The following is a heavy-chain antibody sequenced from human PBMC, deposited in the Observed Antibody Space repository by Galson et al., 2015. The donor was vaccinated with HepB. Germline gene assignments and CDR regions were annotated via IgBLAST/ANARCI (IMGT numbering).Heavy chain of an antibody. V-gene: IGHV3-23*01. D-gene: IGHD3-10*01. Sequence: SLRLSCAASGFTFSSYAMSWVRQAPGKGLEWVSAISGSGGSTYYADSVKGRFTISRDNSKNTLYLQMNSLRDEDTAVYYCARMVRGGTGHAFDIWGQGTMVTVSS. CDR1: GFTFSSYA. J-gene: IGHJ3*02. CDR3: ARMVRGGTGHAFDI. CDR2: ISGSGGST.